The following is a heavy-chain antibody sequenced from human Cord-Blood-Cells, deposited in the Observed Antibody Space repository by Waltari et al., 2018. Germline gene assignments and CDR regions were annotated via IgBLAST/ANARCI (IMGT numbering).Heavy chain of an antibody. V-gene: IGHV3-21*01. J-gene: IGHJ4*02. CDR3: AREASFDY. Sequence: EVRLVVSGGGLVKPGGSLRLSCPASGLPFRSHSMNWVRQGPGKWLEWVSSISSSSSDIYYADSVKGRFTISRDNAKNSLYLQMNSLRAEDTAVYYCAREASFDYWGQGTLVTVSS. CDR1: GLPFRSHS. CDR2: ISSSSSDI.